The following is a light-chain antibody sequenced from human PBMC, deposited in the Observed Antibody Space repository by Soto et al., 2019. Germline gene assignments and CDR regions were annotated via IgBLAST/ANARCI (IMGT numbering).Light chain of an antibody. CDR1: QSISTW. CDR3: HQYKSYSPLT. J-gene: IGKJ4*01. CDR2: DAS. Sequence: DIQMTQSPATVSASVGDRVIITCRASQSISTWLAWYQQKPGRAPKLLIYDASSLESGVPSRFSGSGSGTEFTLTISHLQPDDFATYFCHQYKSYSPLTFGGGTRVDI. V-gene: IGKV1-5*01.